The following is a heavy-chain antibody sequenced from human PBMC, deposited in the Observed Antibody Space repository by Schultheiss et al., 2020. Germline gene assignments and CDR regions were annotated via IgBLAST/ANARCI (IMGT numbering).Heavy chain of an antibody. J-gene: IGHJ6*02. CDR2: ISAYNGNT. Sequence: GESLKISCKGSGYSFTSYGISWVRQAPGQGLEWMGWISAYNGNTNYAQKLQGRVTMTTDTSTSTAYMELRSLRSDDTAVYYCARDEGRGYYGMDVWGQGTTVTVSS. CDR1: GYSFTSYG. V-gene: IGHV1-18*01. CDR3: ARDEGRGYYGMDV.